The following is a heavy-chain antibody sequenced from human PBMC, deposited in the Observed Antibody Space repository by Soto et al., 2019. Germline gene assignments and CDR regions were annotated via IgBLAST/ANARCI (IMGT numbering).Heavy chain of an antibody. D-gene: IGHD1-26*01. CDR2: IWYDGSNK. J-gene: IGHJ6*02. V-gene: IGHV3-33*01. CDR3: ARDQNTWELLPHYYYGMDV. Sequence: QVQLVESGGGVVQPGRSLRLSCAASGFTFSSYGMHWVRQAPGKGLEWVAVIWYDGSNKYYADSVKGRFTISRDNSKNTLYLQMNSLGAEDTAVYYCARDQNTWELLPHYYYGMDVWGQGTTVTVSS. CDR1: GFTFSSYG.